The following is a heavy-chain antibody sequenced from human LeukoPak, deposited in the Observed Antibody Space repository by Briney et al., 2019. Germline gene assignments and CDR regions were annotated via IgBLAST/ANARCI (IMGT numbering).Heavy chain of an antibody. V-gene: IGHV4-34*01. CDR2: INRSGIT. Sequence: SETLSLTCAVYGGSFSGYYWSWLRQPPGKGLEWVGEINRSGITNYNPSLKSRVTISVDTSKNQFSLKLSSVTAADTAVYYCAREKVGATPFWPSTFDYWGQGTLVTVSS. CDR3: AREKVGATPFWPSTFDY. CDR1: GGSFSGYY. J-gene: IGHJ4*02. D-gene: IGHD1-26*01.